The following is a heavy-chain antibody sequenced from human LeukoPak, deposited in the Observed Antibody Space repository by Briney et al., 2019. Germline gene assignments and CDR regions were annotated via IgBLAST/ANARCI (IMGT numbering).Heavy chain of an antibody. J-gene: IGHJ4*02. V-gene: IGHV1-2*02. CDR3: ARGHYAIGLEY. CDR2: IIPNSGGT. CDR1: GYTFTDYY. Sequence: ASVKVSCKASGYTFTDYYIHWVRQAPGQGLEWMDWIIPNSGGTNYAQKFQGRVTMTRDMSISTAYMELSRLKSDDTAVYYCARGHYAIGLEYGGQGTLVTVSS. D-gene: IGHD2-8*01.